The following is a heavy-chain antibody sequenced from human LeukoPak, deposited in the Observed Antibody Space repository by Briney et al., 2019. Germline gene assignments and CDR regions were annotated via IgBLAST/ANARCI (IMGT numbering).Heavy chain of an antibody. D-gene: IGHD6-19*01. CDR3: ARDRGGWYPLTD. CDR1: GFTFSSYW. J-gene: IGHJ4*02. CDR2: INSDGSST. Sequence: GGSLRLSCAASGFTFSSYWMHWVRQAPGKGLVWVSRINSDGSSTTYADSVKGRFTISRDNAKNTLYPQMNSLRAEDTAVYYCARDRGGWYPLTDWGQGTLVTVSS. V-gene: IGHV3-74*03.